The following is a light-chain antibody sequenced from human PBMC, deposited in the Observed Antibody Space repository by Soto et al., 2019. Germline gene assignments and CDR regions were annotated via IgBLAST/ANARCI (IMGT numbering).Light chain of an antibody. Sequence: EIVLTQSPATLSLSPGERATLSCRASPSLSSYLAWYQQKPGQAPRLLIYDASNRATGIPARFSGSGSGTDFTLTISSLETEDFAVYYCQQRSNWPTFGPGTKVDIK. V-gene: IGKV3-11*01. CDR3: QQRSNWPT. CDR2: DAS. J-gene: IGKJ3*01. CDR1: PSLSSY.